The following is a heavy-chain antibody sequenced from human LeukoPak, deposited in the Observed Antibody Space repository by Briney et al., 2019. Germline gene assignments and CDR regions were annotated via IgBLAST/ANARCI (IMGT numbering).Heavy chain of an antibody. CDR3: ARRGYCSSTSCYPWRYYFDY. CDR2: INAGNGDT. CDR1: GYTFTTYA. Sequence: ASVKVSCKASGYTFTTYAMHWVRQAPGQRLEWMGWINAGNGDTKYSQKFQGRVTITRDTSASTAYMELSSLRSEDTAVYYCARRGYCSSTSCYPWRYYFDYWGQGTLSPSPQ. V-gene: IGHV1-3*01. J-gene: IGHJ4*02. D-gene: IGHD2-2*01.